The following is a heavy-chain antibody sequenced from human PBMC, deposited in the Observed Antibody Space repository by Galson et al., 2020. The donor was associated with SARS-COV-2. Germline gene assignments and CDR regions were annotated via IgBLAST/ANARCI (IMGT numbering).Heavy chain of an antibody. CDR2: IIPIFGTA. CDR1: GGTFSSYA. D-gene: IGHD3-16*02. J-gene: IGHJ3*02. V-gene: IGHV1-69*13. CDR3: ARHSGRSAIKYDYVWGSYRADAFDI. Sequence: SVKVSCKASGGTFSSYAISWVRQAPGQGLEWMGGIIPIFGTANYAQKFQGRVTITADESTSTAYMELSSLRSEDTAVYYCARHSGRSAIKYDYVWGSYRADAFDIWGQGTMVTVSS.